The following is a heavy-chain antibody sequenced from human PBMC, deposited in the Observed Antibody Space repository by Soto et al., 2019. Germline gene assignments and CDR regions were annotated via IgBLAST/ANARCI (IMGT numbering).Heavy chain of an antibody. J-gene: IGHJ6*02. CDR3: ASAHYGDYGYGMDV. Sequence: QLQLQESGSGLVKPSQTLSLTCAVSGGSISSGGYSWSWIRQPPGKGLEWIGYIYHSGSTYYNPSLKGRVTISVDRSKNQFSLKLSSVTAADTAVYYCASAHYGDYGYGMDVWGQGTTVTVSS. V-gene: IGHV4-30-2*01. CDR2: IYHSGST. CDR1: GGSISSGGYS. D-gene: IGHD4-17*01.